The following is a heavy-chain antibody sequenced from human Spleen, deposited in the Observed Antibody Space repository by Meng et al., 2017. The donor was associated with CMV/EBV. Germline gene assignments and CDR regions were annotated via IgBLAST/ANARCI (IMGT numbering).Heavy chain of an antibody. V-gene: IGHV1-2*02. CDR2: INPNSGGT. CDR3: ARVWCNSGGCLDFDY. J-gene: IGHJ4*02. D-gene: IGHD2/OR15-2a*01. Sequence: QVQLVQSGAEVKKPGASVKVSCKASGYTFTSYYMHWVRQAPGQGLEWMGWINPNSGGTNYAQKFQGRVTMTRDTSTNTIYMELRSLRYEDTAFYYCARVWCNSGGCLDFDYWGQGTLVTVSS. CDR1: GYTFTSYY.